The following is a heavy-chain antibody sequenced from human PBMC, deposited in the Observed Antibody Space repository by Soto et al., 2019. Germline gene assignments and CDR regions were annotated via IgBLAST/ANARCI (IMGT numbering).Heavy chain of an antibody. CDR3: ARGSSNWAYYFDF. Sequence: EVHLVESGGGLVQPGGSLRLSCAASGFTFSSYSLNWVRQAPGKGLEWVSYITSSGTTVYYADSVRGRFTISRDNAKNSLSLQMNSLRHDDTAVYYCARGSSNWAYYFDFWGQGTLVTVSS. CDR2: ITSSGTTV. J-gene: IGHJ4*02. CDR1: GFTFSSYS. V-gene: IGHV3-48*02. D-gene: IGHD6-13*01.